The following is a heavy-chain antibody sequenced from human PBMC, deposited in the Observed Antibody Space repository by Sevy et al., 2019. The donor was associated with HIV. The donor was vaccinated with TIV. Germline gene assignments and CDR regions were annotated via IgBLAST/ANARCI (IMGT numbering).Heavy chain of an antibody. D-gene: IGHD3-22*01. V-gene: IGHV1-8*01. Sequence: ASVNVSCKASGYTFTSYDINWVRQATGQGLEWMGWMNPNSGNTGYAQKFQGRDTMTRNTSISTAYMELSSLRSVDTAVYYCARGRRDYYDSSGYYPDPGDFAQAYNWFDPWGQGTLVTVSS. CDR2: MNPNSGNT. J-gene: IGHJ5*02. CDR1: GYTFTSYD. CDR3: ARGRRDYYDSSGYYPDPGDFAQAYNWFDP.